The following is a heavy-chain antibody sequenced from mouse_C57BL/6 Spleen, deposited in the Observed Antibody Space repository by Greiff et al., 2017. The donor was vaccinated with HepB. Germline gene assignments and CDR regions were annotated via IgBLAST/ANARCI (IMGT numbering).Heavy chain of an antibody. J-gene: IGHJ2*01. CDR3: ARIPYGSSYYFDY. CDR1: GYTFTSYW. V-gene: IGHV1-61*01. D-gene: IGHD1-1*01. CDR2: IYPSDSET. Sequence: VQLQESGAELVRPGSSVKLSCKASGYTFTSYWMDWVKQRPGQGLEWIGNIYPSDSETHYNQKFKDKATLTVDKSSSTAYMQLSSLTSEDSAVYYCARIPYGSSYYFDYWGQGTTLTVSS.